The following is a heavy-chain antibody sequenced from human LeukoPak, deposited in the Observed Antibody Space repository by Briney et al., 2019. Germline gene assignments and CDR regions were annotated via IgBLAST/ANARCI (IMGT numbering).Heavy chain of an antibody. Sequence: SETLSLTCTVSGGSISSYYWSWIRQTPEKGLKWIGYIYYSGSTNYNPSLKSRVTISADTSKNQFSLKMSSVAAADTAVYYCARSDPYYFDYWGQGTLVTVSS. CDR1: GGSISSYY. CDR3: ARSDPYYFDY. CDR2: IYYSGST. J-gene: IGHJ4*02. V-gene: IGHV4-59*01.